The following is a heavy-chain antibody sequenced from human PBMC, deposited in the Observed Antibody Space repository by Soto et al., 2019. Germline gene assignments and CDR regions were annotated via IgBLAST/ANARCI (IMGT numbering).Heavy chain of an antibody. CDR1: GFTFSSYS. D-gene: IGHD3-22*01. CDR2: ISSSSSYI. J-gene: IGHJ5*02. CDR3: ARALYYYDSSGYYGS. Sequence: SGGSLRLSCAASGFTFSSYSMNWVRQAPGKGLEWVSSISSSSSYIYYADSVKGRFTISRDNAKNSLYLQMNSLRAEDTAVYYCARALYYYDSSGYYGSWGQGTLVTVSS. V-gene: IGHV3-21*01.